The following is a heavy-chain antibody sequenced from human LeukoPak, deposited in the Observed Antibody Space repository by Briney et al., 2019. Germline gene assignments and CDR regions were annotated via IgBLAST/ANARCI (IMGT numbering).Heavy chain of an antibody. CDR1: GFTFSSYW. CDR3: ARDFESGWNLFDY. V-gene: IGHV3-74*01. J-gene: IGHJ4*02. CDR2: INSDGSST. D-gene: IGHD6-19*01. Sequence: GGSLRLSCAASGFTFSSYWMHWVRQAPGKGLVWVSRINSDGSSTSYADSVKGRFTISRDSAKNTLYLQMNSLRAEDTAVYYCARDFESGWNLFDYWGQGTLVTVSS.